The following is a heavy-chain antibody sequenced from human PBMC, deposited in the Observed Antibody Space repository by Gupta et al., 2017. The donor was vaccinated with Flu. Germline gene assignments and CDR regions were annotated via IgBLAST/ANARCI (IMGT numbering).Heavy chain of an antibody. J-gene: IGHJ4*02. V-gene: IGHV4-61*02. CDR1: GDSISRDAYH. Sequence: QVQLHESGPGLVKPSQTLSLTCTVSGDSISRDAYHWDWIRQPAGKGLEWIGRVHTTGRTTYNPSPGSPVAISIDTPKNQFSLELRSVTAADTAVYYCARLPPGYWGQGTLVAVSS. CDR3: ARLPPGY. CDR2: VHTTGRT.